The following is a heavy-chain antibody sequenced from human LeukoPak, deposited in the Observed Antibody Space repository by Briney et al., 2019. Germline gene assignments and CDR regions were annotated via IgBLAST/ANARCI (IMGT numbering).Heavy chain of an antibody. V-gene: IGHV3-23*01. Sequence: GGSLRLSCAASGFIFSSHGMNWVRQAPGKGLEWVSGISPSGDITYYADSVKGRFTISRDNSKNTLYLQMNSLRAEDTAVYYCAKGARWLRLASSYYYMDVWGKGTTVTISS. CDR1: GFIFSSHG. J-gene: IGHJ6*03. CDR3: AKGARWLRLASSYYYMDV. D-gene: IGHD5-12*01. CDR2: ISPSGDIT.